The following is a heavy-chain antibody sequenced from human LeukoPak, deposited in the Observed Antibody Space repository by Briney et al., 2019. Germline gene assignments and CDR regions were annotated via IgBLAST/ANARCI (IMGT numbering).Heavy chain of an antibody. V-gene: IGHV6-1*01. CDR2: TYYRSKWYH. Sequence: SQTLSLTCAISGDSASTNSAAWNWIRQSPSRSLEWLGRTYYRSKWYHDYAVSVKSRITINPDTSKNQFSLQVNSVTPEDTAVYYCAREAKDGFDIWGQGTMVTVSS. J-gene: IGHJ3*02. CDR1: GDSASTNSAA. D-gene: IGHD4/OR15-4a*01. CDR3: AREAKDGFDI.